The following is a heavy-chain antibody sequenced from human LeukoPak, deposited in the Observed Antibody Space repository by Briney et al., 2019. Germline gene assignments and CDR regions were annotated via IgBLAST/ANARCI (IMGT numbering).Heavy chain of an antibody. J-gene: IGHJ4*02. CDR3: VRDSRPGGDMGLRHNFDQ. D-gene: IGHD3-10*01. CDR1: GFNFSDFW. Sequence: PGGSLRLSCAASGFNFSDFWMTWVRQIPGKGLQWVANIKEDGGEEYHVDSVKGRFAISRDNTKRSLFLQMNSLRGDDTTVYFCVRDSRPGGDMGLRHNFDQWGQGTLVTVSS. CDR2: IKEDGGEE. V-gene: IGHV3-7*01.